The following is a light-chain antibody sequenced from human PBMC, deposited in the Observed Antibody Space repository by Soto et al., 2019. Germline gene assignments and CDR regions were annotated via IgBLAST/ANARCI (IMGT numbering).Light chain of an antibody. CDR1: QSVSSSY. Sequence: EIVLSQSPGTLSLSPGERATLSCRASQSVSSSYLAWYQQKPGQAPRLLIYGASSRATGIPDRFSGSGSGTDFTLTITRLEPEDFAVYYCQHYRTYFGGGTKVEIK. J-gene: IGKJ4*01. CDR2: GAS. CDR3: QHYRTY. V-gene: IGKV3-20*01.